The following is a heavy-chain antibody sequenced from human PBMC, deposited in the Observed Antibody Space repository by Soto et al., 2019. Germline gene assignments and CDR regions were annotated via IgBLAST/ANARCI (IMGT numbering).Heavy chain of an antibody. CDR2: INHSGST. Sequence: SETLSLTCAVYGGSFSGYYWSWIRQPPGKGLEWIGEINHSGSTNYNPSLKSRVTISVDASKNQFSLKLSSVTAADTAVYYCVWDTGYLNWFDPWGQGTLVTVSS. CDR3: VWDTGYLNWFDP. V-gene: IGHV4-34*01. CDR1: GGSFSGYY. D-gene: IGHD3-9*01. J-gene: IGHJ5*02.